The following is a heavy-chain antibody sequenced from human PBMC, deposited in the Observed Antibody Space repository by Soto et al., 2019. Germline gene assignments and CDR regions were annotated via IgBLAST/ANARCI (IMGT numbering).Heavy chain of an antibody. Sequence: QVQLQESGPGLVKPSETLSLTCTVSGGSISSYYWSWIRQPPGKGLEWIGYIYYSGSTNYNPSLKSRVTISVDTSKNQFSLKLSSVTAADTAVYYCARVRYSSGWYRGYYFDYWGQGTLVTVSS. D-gene: IGHD6-19*01. V-gene: IGHV4-59*01. J-gene: IGHJ4*02. CDR2: IYYSGST. CDR3: ARVRYSSGWYRGYYFDY. CDR1: GGSISSYY.